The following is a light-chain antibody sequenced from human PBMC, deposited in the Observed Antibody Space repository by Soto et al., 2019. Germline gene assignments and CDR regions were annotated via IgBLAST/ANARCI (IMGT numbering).Light chain of an antibody. V-gene: IGLV2-23*01. CDR1: SSDAGSYNL. CDR2: EGS. J-gene: IGLJ7*01. Sequence: QSALTQPASVSGSPGQSITISCTGTSSDAGSYNLVSWYQQHPGKAPKLMIFEGSKRPSGVSNRFSGSKSGNTASLTISGLQAEDEADYYCCSYAAGDSAVFGGGTQLTVL. CDR3: CSYAAGDSAV.